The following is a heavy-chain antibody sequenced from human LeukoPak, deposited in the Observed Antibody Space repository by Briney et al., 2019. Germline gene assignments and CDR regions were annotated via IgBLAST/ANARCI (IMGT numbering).Heavy chain of an antibody. J-gene: IGHJ4*01. CDR2: ISGSAGFT. Sequence: GGSLRLSCAASGFTFRSYAMNWVRQAPGKGLEWVSAISGSAGFTYYADAVRGRFTVSRDISTNTVFLQMDSLRAGDTAVYYCAKEYSGYDFDCWGQGTLVTVSS. V-gene: IGHV3-23*01. CDR1: GFTFRSYA. CDR3: AKEYSGYDFDC. D-gene: IGHD5-12*01.